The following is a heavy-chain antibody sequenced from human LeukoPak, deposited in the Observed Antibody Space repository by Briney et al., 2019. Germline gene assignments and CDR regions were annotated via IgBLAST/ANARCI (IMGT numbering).Heavy chain of an antibody. D-gene: IGHD6-13*01. CDR1: GVSISSYY. Sequence: SETLSLTCNVSGVSISSYYWSWIRQPAGKGLEWIGRFYVSGITNYNPSLKSRVTMSIDTSKNQFSLKLSSVTAADTAVYCCARDDSSGWYMDFWGQGTLVTVSS. V-gene: IGHV4-4*07. J-gene: IGHJ4*02. CDR3: ARDDSSGWYMDF. CDR2: FYVSGIT.